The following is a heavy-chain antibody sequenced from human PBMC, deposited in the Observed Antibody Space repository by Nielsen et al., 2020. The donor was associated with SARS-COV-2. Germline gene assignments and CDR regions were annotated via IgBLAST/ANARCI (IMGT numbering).Heavy chain of an antibody. D-gene: IGHD6-13*01. V-gene: IGHV4-59*08. J-gene: IGHJ4*02. CDR2: IYYSGST. Sequence: SETLSLTCTVSGGSISSYYWSWIRQPPGKGLEWIGYIYYSGSTYYNPSLKSRVTISVDTSKNQFSLKLSSVTAADTAVYYCARQQIAAAGSFDYWGQGTLVTVSS. CDR1: GGSISSYY. CDR3: ARQQIAAAGSFDY.